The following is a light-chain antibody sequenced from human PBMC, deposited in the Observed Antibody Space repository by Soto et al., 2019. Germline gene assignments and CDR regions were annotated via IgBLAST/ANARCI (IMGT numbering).Light chain of an antibody. CDR2: EVS. J-gene: IGLJ3*02. V-gene: IGLV2-14*01. CDR3: SSYTSSSTRV. Sequence: QSVLTQPASVSGSPGQSITISCTGTSSDVGRYNYFSWYQQHPGKAPKLMIYEVSNRPSGVSNRFSGSKSGNTASLTISGLQAEDEADYYCSSYTSSSTRVFGGGTKLTVL. CDR1: SSDVGRYNY.